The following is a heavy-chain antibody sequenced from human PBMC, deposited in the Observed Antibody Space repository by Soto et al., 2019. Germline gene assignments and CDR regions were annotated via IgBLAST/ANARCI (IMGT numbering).Heavy chain of an antibody. D-gene: IGHD4-4*01. CDR3: ARHGVLTTYYYYGMDV. CDR1: GGSISSSSYY. J-gene: IGHJ6*02. CDR2: IYYSGST. V-gene: IGHV4-39*01. Sequence: QLQLQEPGPGLVKPSETLSLTCTVSGGSISSSSYYWGWIRQPPGKGLEWIGSIYYSGSTYYNPSLKSRVTISVDTSKNQFSLKLSSVTAADTAVYYCARHGVLTTYYYYGMDVWGQGTTVTVSS.